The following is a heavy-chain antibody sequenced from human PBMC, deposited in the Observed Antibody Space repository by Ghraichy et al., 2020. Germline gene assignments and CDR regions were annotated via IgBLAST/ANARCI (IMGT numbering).Heavy chain of an antibody. Sequence: ASVKVSCKASGYTFTNYDISWVRQASGQGPEWMGWVNPISTNSGYAQNFEGRVSLTSDTSTSTAYMELHGLRSDDTAIYYCARALRNHLLSDYWGQGTLVTFSS. CDR2: VNPISTNS. J-gene: IGHJ4*02. CDR3: ARALRNHLLSDY. V-gene: IGHV1-8*02. D-gene: IGHD1-14*01. CDR1: GYTFTNYD.